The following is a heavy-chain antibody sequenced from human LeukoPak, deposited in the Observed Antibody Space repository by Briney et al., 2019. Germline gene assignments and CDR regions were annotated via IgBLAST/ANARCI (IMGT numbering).Heavy chain of an antibody. CDR3: ARDRGWLLRDYYYYMDV. CDR2: IIPIFGTA. J-gene: IGHJ6*03. D-gene: IGHD5-24*01. CDR1: GGTFSSYA. Sequence: GASVKVSCKASGGTFSSYAISWVRQAPGQGLEWMGGIIPIFGTANYAQKFQGRVTITADESTSTAYMELSSLRSEDTAVYYCARDRGWLLRDYYYYMDVWGKGTTVTISS. V-gene: IGHV1-69*13.